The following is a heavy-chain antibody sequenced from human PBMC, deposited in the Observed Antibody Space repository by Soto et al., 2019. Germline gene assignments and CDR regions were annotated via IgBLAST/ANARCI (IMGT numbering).Heavy chain of an antibody. D-gene: IGHD3-10*01. J-gene: IGHJ3*02. CDR3: ARSTPGNPFDI. V-gene: IGHV3-21*01. CDR1: GFTFSTYT. CDR2: ISAGSRSI. Sequence: GGSLRLSCAASGFTFSTYTMNWVRQAPGKGLEWVSSISAGSRSIYYTDSLKGRSTVSRDNSKNSLYLQINSLKAVDMAVYYCARSTPGNPFDIWGQGTMVTVSS.